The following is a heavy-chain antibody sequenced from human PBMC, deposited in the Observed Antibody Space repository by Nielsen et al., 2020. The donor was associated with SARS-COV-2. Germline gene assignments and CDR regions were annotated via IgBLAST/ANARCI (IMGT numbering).Heavy chain of an antibody. CDR2: INHSGST. CDR1: GGSFSGYY. V-gene: IGHV4-34*01. CDR3: ARGTRSRDIVVVPPGFDP. D-gene: IGHD2-2*01. Sequence: SETLSLTCAVYGGSFSGYYWSWIRQPPGKGLEWIGEINHSGSTNYNPSLKSRVTISADTSKNQFSLKLSSVTAADTAVYYCARGTRSRDIVVVPPGFDPWGQGTLVTVSS. J-gene: IGHJ5*02.